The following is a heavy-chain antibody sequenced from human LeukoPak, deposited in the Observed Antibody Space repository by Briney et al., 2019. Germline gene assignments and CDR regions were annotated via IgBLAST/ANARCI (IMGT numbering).Heavy chain of an antibody. J-gene: IGHJ4*02. CDR2: ISSSGSTI. V-gene: IGHV3-48*03. CDR1: GFTFSSYE. D-gene: IGHD6-19*01. Sequence: GGSLRLSCAASGFTFSSYEMNWVRQAPGKGLEWVSYISSSGSTIYYADSVKGRFTISRDNANNSVYLQMNSLRAEDTAVYYCARDRGQWLVPFDYWGQGTLVTVSS. CDR3: ARDRGQWLVPFDY.